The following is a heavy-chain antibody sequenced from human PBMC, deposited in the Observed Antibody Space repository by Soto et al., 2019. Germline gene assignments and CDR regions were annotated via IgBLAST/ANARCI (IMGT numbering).Heavy chain of an antibody. V-gene: IGHV1-69*06. CDR3: AGGVVIMESYYYYGMDV. CDR1: GGTFSSYA. J-gene: IGHJ6*02. Sequence: SVKVSCKASGGTFSSYAISWVRQAPGQGLEWMGGIIPIFGTANYAQKFQGRVTITADKSTSTAYMELSSLRSEDTAVYYCAGGVVIMESYYYYGMDVWGQGTTVTVS. CDR2: IIPIFGTA. D-gene: IGHD3-3*01.